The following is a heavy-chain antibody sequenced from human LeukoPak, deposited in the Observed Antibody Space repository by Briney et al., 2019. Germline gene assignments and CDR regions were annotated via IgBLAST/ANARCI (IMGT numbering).Heavy chain of an antibody. J-gene: IGHJ6*02. CDR3: ARKGLYCGGDCYSYYYYYYGMDV. V-gene: IGHV4-34*01. Sequence: KPSETLSLTCAVYGGSFSGYYWSWIRQPPGKGLEWIGEINHSGSTNYNPSLKSRVTISVDTSKNQFSLKLSSVTAADTAVYYCARKGLYCGGDCYSYYYYYYGMDVWGQGTTVTVS. D-gene: IGHD2-21*02. CDR1: GGSFSGYY. CDR2: INHSGST.